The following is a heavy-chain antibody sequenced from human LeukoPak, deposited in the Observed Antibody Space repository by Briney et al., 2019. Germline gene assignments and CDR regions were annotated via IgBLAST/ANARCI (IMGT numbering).Heavy chain of an antibody. CDR3: ARGISYCGGDCAPYYFDY. CDR1: GFTFSDYY. V-gene: IGHV3-11*05. D-gene: IGHD2-21*02. CDR2: ISGTSTYT. J-gene: IGHJ4*02. Sequence: PGRSLRLSCAASGFTFSDYYTSWIRQAPGKGLEWVSYISGTSTYTNYADSVKGRFTISRDNAKNSLYLQMNSLRAEDTAVYYCARGISYCGGDCAPYYFDYWGQGTLVTVSS.